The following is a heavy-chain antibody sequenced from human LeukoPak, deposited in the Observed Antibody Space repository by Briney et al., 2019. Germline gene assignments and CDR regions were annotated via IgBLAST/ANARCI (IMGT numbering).Heavy chain of an antibody. Sequence: SETLSLTCSVSGGSMTNLYWTWIRQPPGKGLEWIGDIYDSGSTRYNTSLESRVTISVDTSKNQFSLKLSSVTAADTAVYYCARGGSYDHFDYWGQGTLVTVSS. D-gene: IGHD1-26*01. J-gene: IGHJ4*02. V-gene: IGHV4-59*01. CDR3: ARGGSYDHFDY. CDR2: IYDSGST. CDR1: GGSMTNLY.